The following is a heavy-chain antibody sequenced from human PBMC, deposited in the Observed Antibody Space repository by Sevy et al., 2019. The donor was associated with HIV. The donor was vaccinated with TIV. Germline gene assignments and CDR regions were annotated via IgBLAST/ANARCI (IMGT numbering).Heavy chain of an antibody. CDR2: VYWDEDK. D-gene: IGHD6-13*01. CDR3: AHRRQTRIAAAGLYSFHY. J-gene: IGHJ4*02. CDR1: GFSLKTSGVG. V-gene: IGHV2-5*02. Sequence: SGPTLVNPTQTLTLTCTFSGFSLKTSGVGVGWIRQPPGKALEWLALVYWDEDKRYSPSLRSRLTITKDSSKNQVVLTMTDLDPVDTATYYCAHRRQTRIAAAGLYSFHYWGQGTLVTVSS.